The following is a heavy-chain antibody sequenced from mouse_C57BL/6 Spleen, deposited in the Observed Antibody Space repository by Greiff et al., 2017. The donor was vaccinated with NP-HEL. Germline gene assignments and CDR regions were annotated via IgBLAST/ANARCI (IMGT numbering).Heavy chain of an antibody. Sequence: VKLMESGPELVKPGASVKISCKASGYAFSSSWMNWVKQRPGKGLEWIGRIYPGDGDTNYNGKFKGKATLTADKSSSTAYMQLSSLTSEDSAVYFCANYGSSLYYAMDYWGQGTSVTVSS. CDR2: IYPGDGDT. V-gene: IGHV1-82*01. CDR1: GYAFSSSW. CDR3: ANYGSSLYYAMDY. J-gene: IGHJ4*01. D-gene: IGHD1-1*01.